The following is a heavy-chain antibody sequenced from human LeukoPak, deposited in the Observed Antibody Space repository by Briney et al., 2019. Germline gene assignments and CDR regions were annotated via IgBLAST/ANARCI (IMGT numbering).Heavy chain of an antibody. D-gene: IGHD4-17*01. CDR2: IYYSGST. J-gene: IGHJ3*02. CDR1: GGSISSYY. Sequence: KPSETLSLTCTVSGGSISSYYWSWIRQPPGKGLEWIGYIYYSGSTNYNPSLKSRVTISVDTSKNRFSLKLSSVTAADTAVYYCARPIYGDLEMDAFDIWGQGTMVTVSS. V-gene: IGHV4-59*01. CDR3: ARPIYGDLEMDAFDI.